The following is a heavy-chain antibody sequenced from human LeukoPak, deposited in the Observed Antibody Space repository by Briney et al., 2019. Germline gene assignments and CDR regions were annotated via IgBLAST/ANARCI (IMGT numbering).Heavy chain of an antibody. CDR1: GITVSQND. CDR2: IYADGAT. Sequence: QPGGSLRLSCAASGITVSQNDMSWVRQAPGRGLEWVSLIYADGATHYADSVKGRFTISRDNSKNTVYLEMNSLRPEDTAVYFCARDRAGRKAWVEFDPWGQGTLVTVSS. V-gene: IGHV3-66*02. J-gene: IGHJ5*02. CDR3: ARDRAGRKAWVEFDP. D-gene: IGHD3-10*01.